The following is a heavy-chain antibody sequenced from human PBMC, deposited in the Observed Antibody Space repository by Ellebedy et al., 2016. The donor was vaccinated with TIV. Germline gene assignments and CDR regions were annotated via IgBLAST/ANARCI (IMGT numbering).Heavy chain of an antibody. CDR2: LSPNSGNT. J-gene: IGHJ5*02. CDR1: GYTFSIYD. CDR3: ARGNFGSGSQGGS. V-gene: IGHV1-8*01. D-gene: IGHD3-10*01. Sequence: ASVKVSXKTSGYTFSIYDINWVRQATGQGLEWMGWLSPNSGNTGSAQKFQGRVTMTMNTSISTAYMELNSLTSEDTAVYYCARGNFGSGSQGGSWGQGTLVIVSS.